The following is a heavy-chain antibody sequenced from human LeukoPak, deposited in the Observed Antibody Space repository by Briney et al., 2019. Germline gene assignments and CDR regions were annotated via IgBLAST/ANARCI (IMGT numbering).Heavy chain of an antibody. J-gene: IGHJ4*02. Sequence: GGSLRLSCAASGFTFSSYGMHWVRQAPGKGLEWVAVISYYGSNKYYADSVKGRFTISRDNSKNTLYLQMHRPRAEDTGVYYCAKEVGEWWATGYFDYWGQGTLVTVST. CDR1: GFTFSSYG. D-gene: IGHD2-15*01. V-gene: IGHV3-30*18. CDR3: AKEVGEWWATGYFDY. CDR2: ISYYGSNK.